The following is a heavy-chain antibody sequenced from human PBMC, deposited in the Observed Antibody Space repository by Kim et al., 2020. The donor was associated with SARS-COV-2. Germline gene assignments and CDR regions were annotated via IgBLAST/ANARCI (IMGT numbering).Heavy chain of an antibody. CDR2: IYQSYGRT. CDR1: GYTFIKYN. Sequence: ASVKVSCKATGYTFIKYNIHWVRQAPGQGLEWMGVIYQSYGRTDYEQKLQGRFSVTRDTSTSTVYMELTSLRSEDTALYYCARGGYNDGGFWGQETLVSVSS. V-gene: IGHV1-46*04. D-gene: IGHD3-22*01. J-gene: IGHJ4*02. CDR3: ARGGYNDGGF.